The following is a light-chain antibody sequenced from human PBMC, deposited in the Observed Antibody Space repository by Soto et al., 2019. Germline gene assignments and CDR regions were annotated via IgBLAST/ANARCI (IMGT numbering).Light chain of an antibody. Sequence: QSALTQPASVSGSPGQSITISCTGTSSDVGGYNYVSWYQQHPGKAPKLMIYDVSNRPSGVSNRFSGSKSGNTAPLTISGLQAEEEADYYCSSYTSSSTYVFGTGTKLTVL. CDR1: SSDVGGYNY. J-gene: IGLJ1*01. CDR2: DVS. V-gene: IGLV2-14*01. CDR3: SSYTSSSTYV.